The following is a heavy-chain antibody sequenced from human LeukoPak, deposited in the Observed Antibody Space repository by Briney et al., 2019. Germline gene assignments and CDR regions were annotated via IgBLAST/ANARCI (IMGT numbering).Heavy chain of an antibody. D-gene: IGHD3-22*01. CDR3: ARYYYDSSGLNWFDS. Sequence: GGSLRLSCAASGFTFSIYAMSWVRQAPGKGLEWVSTVSGSGHSTFYADSVKGRFTISRDNAKNTLYLQMNSLRAEDTAVYYCARYYYDSSGLNWFDSWGQGTLVTVSS. V-gene: IGHV3-23*01. CDR1: GFTFSIYA. J-gene: IGHJ5*01. CDR2: VSGSGHST.